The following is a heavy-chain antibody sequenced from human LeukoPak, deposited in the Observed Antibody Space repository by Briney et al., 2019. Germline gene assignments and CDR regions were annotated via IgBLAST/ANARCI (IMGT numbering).Heavy chain of an antibody. CDR2: IYYSGST. J-gene: IGHJ6*02. V-gene: IGHV4-59*11. CDR1: GGSISSHY. CDR3: ARAKAAAGTNYYGMDV. D-gene: IGHD6-13*01. Sequence: SETLSLTCTVSGGSISSHYWSWIRQPPGKGLEWLGYIYYSGSTNYNPSLKSRVTISVDTSKNQFSLKLSSVTAADTAVYYCARAKAAAGTNYYGMDVWGQGTTVTVSS.